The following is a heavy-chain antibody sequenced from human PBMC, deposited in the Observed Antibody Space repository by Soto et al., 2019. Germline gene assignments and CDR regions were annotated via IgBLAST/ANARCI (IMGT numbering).Heavy chain of an antibody. CDR3: VRVGEVATKGGYFDY. J-gene: IGHJ4*02. CDR2: IYSSGTT. Sequence: PSETLSLTCKVSGGSISGYYWSWIRQSAGKGLEWIGRIYSSGTTAYSPSLRSRLTMSVDTSKNQFSLKVTSVTAADTAVYYCVRVGEVATKGGYFDYWGQGALVTVSS. CDR1: GGSISGYY. V-gene: IGHV4-4*07. D-gene: IGHD5-12*01.